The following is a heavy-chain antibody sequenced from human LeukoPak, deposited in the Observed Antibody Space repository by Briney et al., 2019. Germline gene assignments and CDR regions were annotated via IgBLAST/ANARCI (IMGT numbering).Heavy chain of an antibody. Sequence: SETLSLTCAVYGGSFSGYSWSWIRQPPGKGLEWIGEINHSRSTNYNPSLKSRVTISVDTSKNQFSLKLSSVTAADTAVYYCASFPRESSWSVWFDPWGQGTLVTVSS. CDR3: ASFPRESSWSVWFDP. CDR2: INHSRST. V-gene: IGHV4-34*01. CDR1: GGSFSGYS. D-gene: IGHD6-13*01. J-gene: IGHJ5*02.